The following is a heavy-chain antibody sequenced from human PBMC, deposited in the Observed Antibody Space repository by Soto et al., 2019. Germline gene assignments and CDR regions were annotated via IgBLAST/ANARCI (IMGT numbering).Heavy chain of an antibody. CDR3: ARDEDCSSTSCYSMLDYYGMDV. CDR1: GYTFTSYG. V-gene: IGHV1-18*01. D-gene: IGHD2-2*01. CDR2: ISAYNGNT. Sequence: ASVKVSCKASGYTFTSYGISWVRQAPGQGLEWMGWISAYNGNTNYAQKLQGRVTMTTDTSTSTAYMELRSLRSDDTAVYYCARDEDCSSTSCYSMLDYYGMDVWGQGTTVTVSS. J-gene: IGHJ6*02.